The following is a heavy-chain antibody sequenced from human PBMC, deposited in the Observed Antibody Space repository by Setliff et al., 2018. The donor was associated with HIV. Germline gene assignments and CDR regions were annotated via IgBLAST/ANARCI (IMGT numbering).Heavy chain of an antibody. CDR1: GGSISSGSYY. V-gene: IGHV4-61*09. CDR3: ARAPPGIQNDAFDV. J-gene: IGHJ3*01. CDR2: IYTNGYT. Sequence: PSETLSLTCTVSGGSISSGSYYWSWIRQPAGKGLEWIGHIYTNGYTNYNPSLKSRVTISVDTSKNQFSLRLTSVTAEDTAVYYCARAPPGIQNDAFDVWGQGTMVTVSS.